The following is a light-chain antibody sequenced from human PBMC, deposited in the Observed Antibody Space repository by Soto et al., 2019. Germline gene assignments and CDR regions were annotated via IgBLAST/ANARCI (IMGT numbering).Light chain of an antibody. CDR3: CSYADNYPIL. J-gene: IGLJ2*01. CDR2: DVD. V-gene: IGLV2-11*01. CDR1: SSDVGRYRY. Sequence: QSVLTQPRSVSGSPGQSVTISCTGTSSDVGRYRYVSWYQQHPGKAPKFMIYDVDKRPSGVPDRFSGSKSGNTASLTISGLQAEDEADYYCCSYADNYPILFGGGTKLTVL.